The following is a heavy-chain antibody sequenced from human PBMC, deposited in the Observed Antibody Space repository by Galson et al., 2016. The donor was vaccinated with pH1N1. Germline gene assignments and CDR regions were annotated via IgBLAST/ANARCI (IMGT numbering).Heavy chain of an antibody. CDR2: SVPVFGSA. J-gene: IGHJ4*02. D-gene: IGHD3-16*01. CDR3: AKDRTVDYGQSPPFFES. V-gene: IGHV1-69*05. Sequence: SVKVSCKASGGSLSTYPISWVRQAPGLGLEWMGRSVPVFGSAKNSPRFQGRVAISRDESASTVYMELTSLTAEDTGIYYCAKDRTVDYGQSPPFFESWGQGTLVSVSS. CDR1: GGSLSTYP.